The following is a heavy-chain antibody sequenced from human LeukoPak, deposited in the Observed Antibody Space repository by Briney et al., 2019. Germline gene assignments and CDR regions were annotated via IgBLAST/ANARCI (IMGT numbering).Heavy chain of an antibody. D-gene: IGHD3-10*01. CDR3: AKDAHTGSGTYWGGVDYYYGLDV. J-gene: IGHJ6*02. CDR1: GFTFSNYG. Sequence: GGSLRLSCAASGFTFSNYGMHWVRQAPRKGLEWGAFIRYDGSKEHYADSVKGRFTISRDNSKSTLYLQMNSLRAEDTAVYYCAKDAHTGSGTYWGGVDYYYGLDVWGQGTTVTVSS. V-gene: IGHV3-30*02. CDR2: IRYDGSKE.